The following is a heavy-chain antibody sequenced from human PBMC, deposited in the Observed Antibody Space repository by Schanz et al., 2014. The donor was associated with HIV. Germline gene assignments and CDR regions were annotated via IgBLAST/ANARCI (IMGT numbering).Heavy chain of an antibody. J-gene: IGHJ6*02. Sequence: EVQLVESGGGLVQPGRSLRLSCKASGFTFDDYAMHWVRQVPGKGLEWVSGITWNSITIDYADSVKGRFTISRDNAKNSLYLQMNSLRAEDTAVYYCARDKGDNWAGYYYYCGMDVWGQGTTVTVSS. CDR3: ARDKGDNWAGYYYYCGMDV. CDR2: ITWNSITI. V-gene: IGHV3-9*01. CDR1: GFTFDDYA. D-gene: IGHD1-20*01.